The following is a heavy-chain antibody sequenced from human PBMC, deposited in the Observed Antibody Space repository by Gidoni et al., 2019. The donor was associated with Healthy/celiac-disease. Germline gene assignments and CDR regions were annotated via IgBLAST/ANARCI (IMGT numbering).Heavy chain of an antibody. CDR3: ARQLDCTNGVCATGRFDY. CDR1: GYTFTSYG. V-gene: IGHV1-18*01. J-gene: IGHJ4*02. D-gene: IGHD2-8*01. Sequence: QLQLLQSGAEVKKPGASVQFSCKASGYTFTSYGISWVRQAPGQELEWMGWISAYNGNTNDAQKLQGRGTMTTDTSTSTAYMELRSLRSDETAVYYCARQLDCTNGVCATGRFDYGGQGTLVTVSS. CDR2: ISAYNGNT.